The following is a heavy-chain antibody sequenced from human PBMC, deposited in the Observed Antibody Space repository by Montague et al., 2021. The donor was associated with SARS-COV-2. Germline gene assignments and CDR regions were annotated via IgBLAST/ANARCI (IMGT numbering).Heavy chain of an antibody. Sequence: SLRLSCAASGFAFNTYPMSWVRQAPGKGLEWVSAMNSGGRNTYYADSVKGRFTISRDNPKQTLYLQMKNLRAEDTAIYFCAKDTFYCSGVNCNSSNDAFDLWGQGTMVTVSS. CDR3: AKDTFYCSGVNCNSSNDAFDL. D-gene: IGHD2-15*01. CDR2: MNSGGRNT. J-gene: IGHJ3*01. CDR1: GFAFNTYP. V-gene: IGHV3-23*01.